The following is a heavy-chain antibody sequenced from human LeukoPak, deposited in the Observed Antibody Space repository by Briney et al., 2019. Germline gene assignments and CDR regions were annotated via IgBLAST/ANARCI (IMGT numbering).Heavy chain of an antibody. CDR1: GGSISSYY. CDR2: IYYSGST. V-gene: IGHV4-59*01. D-gene: IGHD2-2*01. CDR3: ARYQLLFRRRWFDP. J-gene: IGHJ5*02. Sequence: SSETLSLTCTVSGGSISSYYWSWIRQPPGKGLEWIGYIYYSGSTNYNPSLKSRVTISVDTSKNQFSLKLSSVTAADTAVYYCARYQLLFRRRWFDPWGQGTLVTVSS.